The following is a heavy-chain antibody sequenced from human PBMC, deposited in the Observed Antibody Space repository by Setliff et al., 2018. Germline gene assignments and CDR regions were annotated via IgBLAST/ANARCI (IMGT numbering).Heavy chain of an antibody. V-gene: IGHV3-7*01. CDR2: IKQDGSEN. Sequence: PGGSLRLSCEASGFTFSLYWMSWVRQAPGKGLEWVANIKQDGSENYYVDSVKGRFTISRDNAKNSLYLQMNSLRAEDTAVYYCARASSVAGLTTDYWGQGTLVTVSS. D-gene: IGHD6-19*01. CDR1: GFTFSLYW. J-gene: IGHJ4*02. CDR3: ARASSVAGLTTDY.